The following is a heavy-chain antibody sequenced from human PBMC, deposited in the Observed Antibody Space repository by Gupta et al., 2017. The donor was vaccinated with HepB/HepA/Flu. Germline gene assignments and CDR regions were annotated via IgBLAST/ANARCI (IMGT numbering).Heavy chain of an antibody. J-gene: IGHJ4*02. Sequence: EVQVVESGGDLVEPGGSLRLSCGASGFPFSDAWMNWVRQAPGKGLEWVGRVKAKAAGGTIDFAETVKGRFTISRDVSKNTLYLQMNTLKTEDTAVYYCVADVPPPPDISATIVGEEPNFDYWGQGTLVTVSS. V-gene: IGHV3-15*01. CDR2: VKAKAAGGTI. CDR1: GFPFSDAW. CDR3: VADVPPPPDISATIVGEEPNFDY. D-gene: IGHD3-3*01.